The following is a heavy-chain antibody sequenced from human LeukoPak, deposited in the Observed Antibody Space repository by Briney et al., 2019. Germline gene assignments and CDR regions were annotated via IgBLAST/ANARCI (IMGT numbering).Heavy chain of an antibody. J-gene: IGHJ4*02. V-gene: IGHV3-23*01. CDR1: GFTFSNYA. D-gene: IGHD6-19*01. Sequence: GGSLRLSCAVSGFTFSNYAMSWARQAPGKGLEWVSAISGSGGSTYHAASVKGRFTISRDNSKNTVYLQMNSLGAEDTAIYYCAKDMQIAVAPFDYWGQGTLVTVSS. CDR2: ISGSGGST. CDR3: AKDMQIAVAPFDY.